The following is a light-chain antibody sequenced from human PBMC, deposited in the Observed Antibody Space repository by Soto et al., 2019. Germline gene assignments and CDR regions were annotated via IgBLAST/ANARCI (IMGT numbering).Light chain of an antibody. J-gene: IGKJ1*01. CDR3: QQYNNFWT. V-gene: IGKV3-15*01. CDR2: GAS. Sequence: EIVMTQSPVILSVSPGETATLSCRASQSVSSNLAWYQQKPAQAPRLLIYGASTRATDIPARFSGSGSGTEFTPTISSLHSEDFAVYYCQQYNNFWTFGQGTKVEIK. CDR1: QSVSSN.